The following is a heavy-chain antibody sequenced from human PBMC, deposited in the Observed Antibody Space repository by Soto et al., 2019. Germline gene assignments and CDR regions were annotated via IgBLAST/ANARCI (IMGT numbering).Heavy chain of an antibody. CDR3: AREKRYCTNGVCYTDTYYYYGMDV. CDR2: IIPIFGTA. V-gene: IGHV1-69*13. Sequence: SVKVSCKASGGTFSSYAISWVRQAPGQGLEWMGGIIPIFGTANYAQKFQGRVTITADESTSTAYMELSSLRSEDTAVYYCAREKRYCTNGVCYTDTYYYYGMDVWGQGTTVTVSS. CDR1: GGTFSSYA. J-gene: IGHJ6*02. D-gene: IGHD2-8*01.